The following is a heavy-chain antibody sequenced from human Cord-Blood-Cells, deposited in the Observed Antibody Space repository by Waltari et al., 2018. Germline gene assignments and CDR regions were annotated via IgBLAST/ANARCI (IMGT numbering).Heavy chain of an antibody. D-gene: IGHD6-6*01. Sequence: QVQLVQSGAEVKKPGASVKVSCKASGYTFTSYDINWVRQATGQGLEWMGWMNPNSGNTGYEQKFQGRVTMTRNTSISTAYMELSSLRSEDTAVYYCAREYSSSSRGYYYGMDVWGQGTTVTVSS. V-gene: IGHV1-8*01. CDR2: MNPNSGNT. CDR1: GYTFTSYD. CDR3: AREYSSSSRGYYYGMDV. J-gene: IGHJ6*02.